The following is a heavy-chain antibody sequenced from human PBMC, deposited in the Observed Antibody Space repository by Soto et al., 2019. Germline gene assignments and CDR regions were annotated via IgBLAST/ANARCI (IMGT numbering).Heavy chain of an antibody. D-gene: IGHD4-17*01. J-gene: IGHJ4*02. CDR3: ARAGMTTVVTFDY. Sequence: SVKVSCKASGGTFSSYAISWVRQAPGQGLEWMGGIIPIFGTASYAQKFQGRVTITADESTSTAYMELSSLRSEDTAVYYCARAGMTTVVTFDYWGQGTLVTVSS. CDR2: IIPIFGTA. CDR1: GGTFSSYA. V-gene: IGHV1-69*13.